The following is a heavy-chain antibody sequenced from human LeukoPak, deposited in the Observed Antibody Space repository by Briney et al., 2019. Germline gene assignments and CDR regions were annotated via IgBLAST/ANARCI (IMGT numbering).Heavy chain of an antibody. V-gene: IGHV3-30*02. Sequence: GGSLRLSCAASGFTFSNYGMHWVRQAPGKGLEWVTFMPYDESNKYYADSVKGRFTISRDNSKNTLYLQMNSLRAEDTAVYYCAKDSYYYDSNDNSRGPDYWGQGTLVTVSS. J-gene: IGHJ4*02. D-gene: IGHD3-22*01. CDR2: MPYDESNK. CDR1: GFTFSNYG. CDR3: AKDSYYYDSNDNSRGPDY.